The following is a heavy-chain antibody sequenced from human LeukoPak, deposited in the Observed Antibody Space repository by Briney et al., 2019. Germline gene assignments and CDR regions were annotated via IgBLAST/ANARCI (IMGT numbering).Heavy chain of an antibody. CDR2: ISGSGGST. D-gene: IGHD3-16*01. V-gene: IGHV3-23*01. J-gene: IGHJ6*03. Sequence: PGGSLGLSCAASGFTFSSYAMSWVRQAPGKGLEWVSAISGSGGSTYYADSVKGRFTISRDNSKNTLYLQMNSLRAEDTAVYYCAKKGEGGPYYYYYMDVWGKGTTVTVSS. CDR3: AKKGEGGPYYYYYMDV. CDR1: GFTFSSYA.